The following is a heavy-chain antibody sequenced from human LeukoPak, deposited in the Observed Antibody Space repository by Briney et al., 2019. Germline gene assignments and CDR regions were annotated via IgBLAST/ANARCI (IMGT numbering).Heavy chain of an antibody. Sequence: LSLTCTVSGGSISSGGYYWSWVRQAPGKGLEWVAVISYDGSNKYYADSVKGRFTFSRDNSKNTLYLQMNSLRAEDTAVYYCAKEYCSNSVCHSLDYWGQGTLVTVSS. D-gene: IGHD2-8*01. J-gene: IGHJ4*02. CDR1: GGSISSGG. CDR3: AKEYCSNSVCHSLDY. V-gene: IGHV3-30*18. CDR2: ISYDGSNK.